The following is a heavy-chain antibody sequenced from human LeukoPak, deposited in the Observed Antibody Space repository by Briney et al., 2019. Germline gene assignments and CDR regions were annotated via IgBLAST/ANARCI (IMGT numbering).Heavy chain of an antibody. J-gene: IGHJ6*02. CDR3: ATTLIAAAGTFHYYGMDV. CDR2: FDPEDGET. D-gene: IGHD6-13*01. V-gene: IGHV1-24*01. Sequence: ASVKVSCKVSGYTLTELSMHWVRQAPGKGLEWMGGFDPEDGETIYAQKFQGRVTMTEDTSTDTAYMELSSLRSEDTAVYYCATTLIAAAGTFHYYGMDVWGQGTTVTVSS. CDR1: GYTLTELS.